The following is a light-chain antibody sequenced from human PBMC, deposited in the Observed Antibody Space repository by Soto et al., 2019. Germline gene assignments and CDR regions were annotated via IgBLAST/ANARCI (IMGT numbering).Light chain of an antibody. CDR2: DVS. Sequence: QSALTQPASVSGSPGQSITISCTGTSSDVGGYKYVSWYQQHPGKAPKLMIYDVSNRPSGVSNRLSGSKSGNTASLTISGLQAEDEADYYCSSFTSSSVVFGGGTQLTVL. CDR1: SSDVGGYKY. J-gene: IGLJ2*01. CDR3: SSFTSSSVV. V-gene: IGLV2-14*01.